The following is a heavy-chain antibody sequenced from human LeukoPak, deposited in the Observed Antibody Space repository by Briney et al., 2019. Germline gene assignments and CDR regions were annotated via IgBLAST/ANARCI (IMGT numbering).Heavy chain of an antibody. Sequence: PGGSLRLSCAASGFTVSSNYMSWVRQAPGKGLEWVSVIYSGGSTYYADSVKGRFTISRDNSKNTLYLQMNSLRAEDTAVYYCARNGGVGLWSGYWYFDYWGQGTLVTVSS. V-gene: IGHV3-53*01. CDR2: IYSGGST. D-gene: IGHD3-3*01. J-gene: IGHJ4*02. CDR1: GFTVSSNY. CDR3: ARNGGVGLWSGYWYFDY.